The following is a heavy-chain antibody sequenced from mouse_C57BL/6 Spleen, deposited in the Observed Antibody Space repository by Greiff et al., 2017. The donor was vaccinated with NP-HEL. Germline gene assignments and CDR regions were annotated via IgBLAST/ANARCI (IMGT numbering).Heavy chain of an antibody. CDR3: GRRNYGSRGYAMDY. V-gene: IGHV1-72*04. D-gene: IGHD1-1*01. CDR2: IDPNSGGT. Sequence: QVQLQQPGAELVKPGASVKLSCKASGYTFTSYWMHWVKQRPGRGLEWIGRIDPNSGGTKYNEKFKGKATLPVDTSSSTAYMQLSSLTSEDSAVDYCGRRNYGSRGYAMDYWGQGTSVTVSA. CDR1: GYTFTSYW. J-gene: IGHJ4*01.